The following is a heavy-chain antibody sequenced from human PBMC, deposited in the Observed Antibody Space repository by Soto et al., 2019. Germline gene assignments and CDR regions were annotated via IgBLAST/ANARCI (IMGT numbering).Heavy chain of an antibody. CDR2: ICFGGST. J-gene: IGHJ5*02. CDR1: GGSISSSSYY. V-gene: IGHV4-39*01. Sequence: PSETLSLTCTVSGGSISSSSYYWGWLRQPPGEGLEWIGCICFGGSTYYNLSLKRRVPISVDTSKNQFSLKQRSVTAADTAVYFCARHRYGYAAEYNWFDPWGQGTLVTVSS. CDR3: ARHRYGYAAEYNWFDP. D-gene: IGHD2-2*01.